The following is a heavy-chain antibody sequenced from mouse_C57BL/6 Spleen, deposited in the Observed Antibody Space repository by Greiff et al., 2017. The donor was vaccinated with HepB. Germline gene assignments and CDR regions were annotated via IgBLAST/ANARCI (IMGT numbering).Heavy chain of an antibody. CDR1: GFTFSDYG. V-gene: IGHV5-17*01. D-gene: IGHD6-1*01. Sequence: EVHLVESGGGLVKPGGSLKLSCAASGFTFSDYGMHWVRQAPEKGLEWVAYISSGSSTIYYADTVKGRFTISRDNAKNTLFLQRTSLRSEDTAMYYCARLSLWDGAMDYWGQGTSVTVSS. CDR2: ISSGSSTI. CDR3: ARLSLWDGAMDY. J-gene: IGHJ4*01.